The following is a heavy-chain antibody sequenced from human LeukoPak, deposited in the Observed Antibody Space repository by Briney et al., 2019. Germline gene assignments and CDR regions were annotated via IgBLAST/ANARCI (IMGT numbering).Heavy chain of an antibody. Sequence: SETLSLTCTVSGGSISSYYWSWIRQPPGKGLEWIGEINHSGSTNYNPSLKSRVTISVDTSKNQFSLKLSSVTAADTAVYYCARVQVNYYGSGSYYIYYYYGMDVWGQGTTVTVSS. CDR2: INHSGST. CDR1: GGSISSYY. CDR3: ARVQVNYYGSGSYYIYYYYGMDV. V-gene: IGHV4-34*01. D-gene: IGHD3-10*01. J-gene: IGHJ6*02.